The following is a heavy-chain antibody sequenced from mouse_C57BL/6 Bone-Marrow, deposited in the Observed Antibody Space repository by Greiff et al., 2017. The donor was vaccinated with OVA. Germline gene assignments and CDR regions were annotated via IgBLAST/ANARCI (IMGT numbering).Heavy chain of an antibody. CDR2: IRNKANGYTT. CDR1: GFTFTDSY. D-gene: IGHD1-1*01. CDR3: ARSRDYYGSSYVYWYFDV. Sequence: EVKLMESGGGLVQPGGSLSLSCAASGFTFTDSYMSWVRQPPGKALEWLGFIRNKANGYTTEYSASVKGRFTISRDNSQSILYLQMNALRAEDSATYYCARSRDYYGSSYVYWYFDVWGTGTTVTVSS. J-gene: IGHJ1*03. V-gene: IGHV7-3*01.